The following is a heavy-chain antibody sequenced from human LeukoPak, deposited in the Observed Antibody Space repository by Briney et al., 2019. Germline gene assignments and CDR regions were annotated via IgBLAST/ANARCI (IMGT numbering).Heavy chain of an antibody. CDR3: AMALDY. J-gene: IGHJ4*02. CDR2: ISHSGSSI. CDR1: GFTFSNYL. Sequence: HPGGSLRLSCVASGFTFSNYLMNWVRQAPGKGLEWVSGISHSGSSIYYADSVKGRFTISRDNSKNTLYLQMDRLRVEDTAVYYCAMALDYWGQGTLVTVSS. V-gene: IGHV3-23*01.